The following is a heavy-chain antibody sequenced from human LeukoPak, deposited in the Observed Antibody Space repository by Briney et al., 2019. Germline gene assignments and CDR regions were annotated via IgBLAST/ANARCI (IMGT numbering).Heavy chain of an antibody. J-gene: IGHJ4*02. CDR1: VFTFSRYR. CDR2: IRQDGSEK. D-gene: IGHD5-12*01. Sequence: GGSLRLSCAASVFTFSRYRMSCGRPAPREGVEWVANIRQDGSEKYYGDSEKRRFTIHRDNAKNSLYLQMNSLRAEDTAVYYCARVFRGGGYDYWGQGTLVTVSS. CDR3: ARVFRGGGYDY. V-gene: IGHV3-7*01.